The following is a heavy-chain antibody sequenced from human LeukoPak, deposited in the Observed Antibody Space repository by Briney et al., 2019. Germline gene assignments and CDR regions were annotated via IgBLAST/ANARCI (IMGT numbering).Heavy chain of an antibody. Sequence: GGSLRLSCAASGFTFSNYAMHWVRQAPGKGLEWVAVMSYDGNNEYYADSVKGRFTIFRDSSKNTLYLQMNSLGAEDTAVYYCAKGRGRSYPYPFDNWGQGTLATVSS. CDR1: GFTFSNYA. CDR3: AKGRGRSYPYPFDN. V-gene: IGHV3-30*18. CDR2: MSYDGNNE. D-gene: IGHD5-18*01. J-gene: IGHJ4*02.